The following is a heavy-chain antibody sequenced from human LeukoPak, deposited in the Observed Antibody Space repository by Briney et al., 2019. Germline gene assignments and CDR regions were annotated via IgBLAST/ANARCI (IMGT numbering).Heavy chain of an antibody. V-gene: IGHV4-59*01. J-gene: IGHJ4*02. CDR3: ARIVPQDYGYIDY. D-gene: IGHD4/OR15-4a*01. CDR2: IYYSGNT. Sequence: PSETLSLTCTVSCCSINGYYWSWIPQPPGKGLEWVGYIYYSGNTKHNPSLKNRVTISVDESKNQFYLSLSSVAAADTAVYYCARIVPQDYGYIDYWGQGTLVTVSS. CDR1: CCSINGYY.